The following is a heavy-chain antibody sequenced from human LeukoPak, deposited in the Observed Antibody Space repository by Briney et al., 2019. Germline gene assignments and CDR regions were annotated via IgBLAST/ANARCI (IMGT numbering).Heavy chain of an antibody. D-gene: IGHD5-24*01. CDR1: GGSISSYY. J-gene: IGHJ4*02. CDR3: ARAVEMASFWSFDY. V-gene: IGHV4-59*01. CDR2: IYYSGST. Sequence: SETLSLTCTVSGGSISSYYWSWIRQPPGKGLEWIGYIYYSGSTNYNPSLKSRVTISVDTSKNQFSLKLSSVTAADTAVYYCARAVEMASFWSFDYWGQGTLVTVSS.